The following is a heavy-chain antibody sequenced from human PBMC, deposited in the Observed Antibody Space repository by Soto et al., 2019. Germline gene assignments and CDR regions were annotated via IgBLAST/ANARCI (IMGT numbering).Heavy chain of an antibody. D-gene: IGHD2-21*02. Sequence: QVQLQQWGAGLLKPSETLSLTCAVYGGSFSGYYWSWIRQPPGKGLEWIGEINHSGSANYNPSLKSGVTVSVDTSENEFSVDLSSVTAADTAVYYCGSSGRDGGNSLDYWGQGTLVTVSS. J-gene: IGHJ4*02. CDR2: INHSGSA. V-gene: IGHV4-34*01. CDR1: GGSFSGYY. CDR3: GSSGRDGGNSLDY.